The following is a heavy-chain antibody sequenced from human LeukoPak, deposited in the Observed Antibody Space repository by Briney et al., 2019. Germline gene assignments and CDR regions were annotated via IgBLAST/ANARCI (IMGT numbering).Heavy chain of an antibody. D-gene: IGHD5-24*01. CDR3: ATVEMATQGAFDV. J-gene: IGHJ3*01. Sequence: GGSLRLSCATSGFSFSGYSLNWVRQAPGQGLEWVSYISSSSGSIYYADSVNGRFTISRDNAKNSLYLQMNSLRREDTAIYYCATVEMATQGAFDVWGQRTMVTVFS. CDR1: GFSFSGYS. V-gene: IGHV3-48*01. CDR2: ISSSSGSI.